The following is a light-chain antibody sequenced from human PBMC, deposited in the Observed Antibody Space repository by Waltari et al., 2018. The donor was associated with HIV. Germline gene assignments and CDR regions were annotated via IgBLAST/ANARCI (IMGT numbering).Light chain of an antibody. CDR1: QNIGRS. V-gene: IGKV1-12*01. CDR2: GAS. J-gene: IGKJ2*01. Sequence: IQMTKSPSSVSVSVGGGVSINCRASQNIGRSLAWYQLKPGKAPKLLVYGASRLNDGVPARFHATGSKSNFTLDINNLQSEDFAVYVCQQATSFPHTFG. CDR3: QQATSFPHT.